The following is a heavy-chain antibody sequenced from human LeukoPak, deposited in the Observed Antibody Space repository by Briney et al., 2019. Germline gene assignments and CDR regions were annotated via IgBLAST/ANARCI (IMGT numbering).Heavy chain of an antibody. CDR2: IDGSSSHI. Sequence: GGSLRLSCAASGFTFSSYWMSWVRQAPGKGLEWVSSIDGSSSHIYYADSVKGRFTISRDNTKSSLYLQMNSLRAEDMAVYYCARGYCGGDCYGDWGQGTLVTVSS. CDR1: GFTFSSYW. D-gene: IGHD2-21*02. CDR3: ARGYCGGDCYGD. J-gene: IGHJ1*01. V-gene: IGHV3-21*01.